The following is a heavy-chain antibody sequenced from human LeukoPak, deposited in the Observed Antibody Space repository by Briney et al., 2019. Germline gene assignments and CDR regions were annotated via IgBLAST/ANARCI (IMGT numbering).Heavy chain of an antibody. CDR2: FDPEDGET. D-gene: IGHD2/OR15-2a*01. J-gene: IGHJ3*02. CDR3: ARVGGNISPDAFDI. V-gene: IGHV1-24*01. Sequence: ASVKVSCKVSGYTLTELSMHWARQAPGKGLEWMGGFDPEDGETIYAQKFQGRVTMTEDTSTDTAYMELSSLRSDDTAVYYCARVGGNISPDAFDIWGQGTMVTVSS. CDR1: GYTLTELS.